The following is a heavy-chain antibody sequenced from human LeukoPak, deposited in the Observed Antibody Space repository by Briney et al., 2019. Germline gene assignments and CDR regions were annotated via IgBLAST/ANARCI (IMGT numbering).Heavy chain of an antibody. CDR3: ATLYCSSTSCPLDY. CDR2: IYYSGSS. V-gene: IGHV4-39*01. Sequence: SSETLSLTCTVSGGSISSSSYYWGWLRQPPGKGLEWIGSIYYSGSSNYNPSLKSRVTISVDTSKNQFSLKLSSVTAADTAVYYCATLYCSSTSCPLDYWGQGTLVTVSS. J-gene: IGHJ4*02. CDR1: GGSISSSSYY. D-gene: IGHD2-2*01.